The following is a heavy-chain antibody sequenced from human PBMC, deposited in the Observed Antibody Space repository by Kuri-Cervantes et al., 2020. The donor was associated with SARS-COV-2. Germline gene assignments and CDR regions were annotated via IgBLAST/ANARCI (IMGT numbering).Heavy chain of an antibody. CDR2: INPNSGGT. D-gene: IGHD1-1*01. CDR3: ARAMGTYYYYGMDV. J-gene: IGHJ6*01. V-gene: IGHV1-2*02. Sequence: ASVKVSCKASGYTFTGYYMHWVRQAPGQGLEWMGWINPNSGGTNYAQKFQGRVTMTRDTSISTAYMELSRLRSDDTAMYYCARAMGTYYYYGMDVWGQGTTVTVSS. CDR1: GYTFTGYY.